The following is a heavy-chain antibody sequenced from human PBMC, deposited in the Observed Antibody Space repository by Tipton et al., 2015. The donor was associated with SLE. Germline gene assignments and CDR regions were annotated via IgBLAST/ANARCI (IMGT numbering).Heavy chain of an antibody. Sequence: SLRLSCAASGFTFSSYSMTWIRQAPGKGREWVSGISWNSGSIGYADSVKGRFTISRDNAKNSLYLQMNSLRAEDTALYYCAKDIGYYGSGSYHAFDIWGQGTMVTVSS. CDR1: GFTFSSYS. D-gene: IGHD3-10*01. V-gene: IGHV3-9*01. J-gene: IGHJ3*02. CDR2: ISWNSGSI. CDR3: AKDIGYYGSGSYHAFDI.